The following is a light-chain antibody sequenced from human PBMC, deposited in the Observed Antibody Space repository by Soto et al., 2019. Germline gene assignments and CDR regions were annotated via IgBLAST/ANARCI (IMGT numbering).Light chain of an antibody. CDR3: QQRSNWPPWT. CDR2: DAS. V-gene: IGKV3-11*01. CDR1: QGIGST. J-gene: IGKJ1*01. Sequence: EIVLTQSPATLSVSPGERATLSCRASQGIGSTLAWYQQKPGQAPRLLIYDASNRATGIPARFSGSGSGTDFTLTISSLEPEDFAVYYCQQRSNWPPWTFGQGTKVDIK.